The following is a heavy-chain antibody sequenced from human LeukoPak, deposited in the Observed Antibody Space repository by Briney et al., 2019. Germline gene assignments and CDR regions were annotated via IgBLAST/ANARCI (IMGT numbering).Heavy chain of an antibody. J-gene: IGHJ4*02. D-gene: IGHD3-10*01. CDR2: ISTTDDRM. CDR3: ARVQRLLGNAYGIDY. V-gene: IGHV3-48*03. Sequence: GGSLRLSCAASGFTFSNYGMSWVRQAPGKGLEWVSYISTTDDRMNYADSVKGRFTISRDNAKNSLFLQTNSLRVEDTASYYCARVQRLLGNAYGIDYWGQGTLVTVSS. CDR1: GFTFSNYG.